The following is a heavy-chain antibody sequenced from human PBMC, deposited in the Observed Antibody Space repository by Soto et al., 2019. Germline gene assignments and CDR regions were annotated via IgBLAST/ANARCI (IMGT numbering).Heavy chain of an antibody. CDR2: IYYSGST. Sequence: TSETLSLTCTVSGGSISSYYWSWIRQPPGKGLEWIGYIYYSGSTNYNPSLKSRVTISVDTSKNQFSLKLSSVTAADTAVYYCARSPGYSSGGYYYYMDVWGKGTTVTVSS. J-gene: IGHJ6*03. V-gene: IGHV4-59*01. CDR1: GGSISSYY. D-gene: IGHD6-25*01. CDR3: ARSPGYSSGGYYYYMDV.